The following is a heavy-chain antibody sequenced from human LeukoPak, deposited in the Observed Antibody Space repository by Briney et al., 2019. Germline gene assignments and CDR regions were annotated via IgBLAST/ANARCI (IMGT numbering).Heavy chain of an antibody. CDR1: GAYMSNYY. CDR2: LHASEST. D-gene: IGHD3-22*01. V-gene: IGHV4-4*07. J-gene: IGHJ3*01. CDR3: ASLSSGAGFDV. Sequence: PSETLSLTCSVSGAYMSNYYWTWVRQSAAQGLEWIGRLHASESTIYNPSLKSLVTMSLDTSKDQLSLTLTSVTAADSAMYYCASLSSGAGFDVWGQGTVVTVSS.